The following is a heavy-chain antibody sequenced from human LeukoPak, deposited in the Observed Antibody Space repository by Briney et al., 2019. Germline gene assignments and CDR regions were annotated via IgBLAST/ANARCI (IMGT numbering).Heavy chain of an antibody. V-gene: IGHV3-7*01. J-gene: IGHJ4*01. CDR3: ARDGTAPGLYFDL. CDR1: GFTFNNYW. Sequence: PGGSLRLSCAVSGFTFNNYWMKWVRQAPGKGLEWVASIRQDGNEKSYVDSLKGRFTISRDNAKNSLYLQMSSLRAEDTAVYYCARDGTAPGLYFDLWGQGTLVTVSS. CDR2: IRQDGNEK. D-gene: IGHD6-13*01.